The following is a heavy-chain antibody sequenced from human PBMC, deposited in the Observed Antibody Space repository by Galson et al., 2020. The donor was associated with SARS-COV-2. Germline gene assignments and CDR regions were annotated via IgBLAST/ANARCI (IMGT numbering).Heavy chain of an antibody. CDR1: GLTFSSCN. D-gene: IGHD1-1*01. V-gene: IGHV3-48*01. CDR3: AASCRYNYVES. J-gene: IGHJ4*02. CDR2: IRSSGDTI. Sequence: GGSLRLSCIDSGLTFSSCNLHWVRQAPGKGLEWLSYIRSSGDTIYYADSVKGRFTISRDSAKNSLYLQMNSLRPGDTAVYYCAASCRYNYVESWGQGTVVAVSS.